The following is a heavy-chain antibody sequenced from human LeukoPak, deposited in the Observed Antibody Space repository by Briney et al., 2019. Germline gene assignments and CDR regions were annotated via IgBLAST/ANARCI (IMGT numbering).Heavy chain of an antibody. CDR2: IYYSGIT. D-gene: IGHD3-22*01. CDR1: GGSISSYY. CDR3: ASGVQCHDSSCYYYYYYGMDV. J-gene: IGHJ6*02. Sequence: SETLSLTCTVSGGSISSYYWSWIRQPPGKGLEWIANIYYSGITNYNPSLKSRVTISVDTSKNQFSLTLSSVTAAHTPLYYCASGVQCHDSSCYYYYYYGMDVWGQGTTVSVSS. V-gene: IGHV4-59*08.